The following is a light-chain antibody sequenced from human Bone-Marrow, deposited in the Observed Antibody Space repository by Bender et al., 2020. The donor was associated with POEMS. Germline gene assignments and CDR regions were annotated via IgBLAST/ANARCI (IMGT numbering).Light chain of an antibody. CDR2: EGT. J-gene: IGLJ3*02. V-gene: IGLV2-23*01. CDR3: SSWDDSLSGWV. CDR1: NSDLGSYGL. Sequence: QSALTQPASVSGSPGQSITISCSGTNSDLGSYGLVSWYQQNPGRAPKLIIYEGTQRPSGVSNRFSGSKSGTSASLAISDIQSEDEGDYYCSSWDDSLSGWVFGGGTKLTVL.